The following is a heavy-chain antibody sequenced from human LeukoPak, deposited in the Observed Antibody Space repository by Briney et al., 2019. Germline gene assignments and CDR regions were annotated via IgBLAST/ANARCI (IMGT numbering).Heavy chain of an antibody. Sequence: ASVTVSCKASGGTFSSYAISWVRQAPGQGLEWMGGIIPIFGTANYAQKFQGRVTITADKSTSTAYMELSSLRSEDTAVYYCARGSAGELPWYYWGQGTLVTVSS. CDR1: GGTFSSYA. D-gene: IGHD1-26*01. J-gene: IGHJ4*02. CDR2: IIPIFGTA. CDR3: ARGSAGELPWYY. V-gene: IGHV1-69*06.